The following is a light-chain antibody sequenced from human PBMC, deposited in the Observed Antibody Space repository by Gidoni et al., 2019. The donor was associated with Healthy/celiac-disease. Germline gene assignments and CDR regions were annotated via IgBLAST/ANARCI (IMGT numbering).Light chain of an antibody. CDR1: QSVSSN. Sequence: EIVMTQSPATLSVSPGERATLPCRASQSVSSNLAWYQQKPGQAPRLLIYGASTRAPGIPARFSGSGSGTEFTLTISSLQSEDFAVYYCQQYKNWPPLTFGGGTKVEIK. CDR2: GAS. J-gene: IGKJ4*01. CDR3: QQYKNWPPLT. V-gene: IGKV3-15*01.